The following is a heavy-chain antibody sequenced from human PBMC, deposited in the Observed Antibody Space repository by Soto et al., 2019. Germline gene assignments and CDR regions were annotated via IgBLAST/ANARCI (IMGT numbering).Heavy chain of an antibody. V-gene: IGHV2-26*01. Sequence: QVTLKESGPVLVKPTETLTLRCTVSGLSITDSEMGVSWIRQPPGQPLEWLAHIDSSGEKSYRTFLKSRLAISKDTSKSHIVLTMTNMDPADTATYYCARIHLAVAVSPWFDPWGQGIPVTVSS. J-gene: IGHJ5*02. CDR2: IDSSGEK. D-gene: IGHD6-19*01. CDR1: GLSITDSEMG. CDR3: ARIHLAVAVSPWFDP.